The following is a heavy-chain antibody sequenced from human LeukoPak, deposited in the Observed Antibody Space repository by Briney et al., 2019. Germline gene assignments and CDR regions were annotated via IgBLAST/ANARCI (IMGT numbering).Heavy chain of an antibody. Sequence: GGSLRLSCAASGFTSGIYAVSWVRQAPGKGLEWVSAFSGGGDSYYADSVKGRFTISRDNSKNTLYLQMNSLRAEDTAVYYCAKAGYDLTADYWGQGTLVTVSS. CDR1: GFTSGIYA. J-gene: IGHJ4*02. CDR3: AKAGYDLTADY. D-gene: IGHD3-3*01. V-gene: IGHV3-23*01. CDR2: FSGGGDS.